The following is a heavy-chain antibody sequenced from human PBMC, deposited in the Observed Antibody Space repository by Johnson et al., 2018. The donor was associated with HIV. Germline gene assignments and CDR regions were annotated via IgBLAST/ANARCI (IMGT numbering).Heavy chain of an antibody. V-gene: IGHV3-30*04. D-gene: IGHD6-19*01. Sequence: QVQLVESGGGVVQPGRSLRLSCVASGFTFSSYAMHWVRQAPGKGLEWVAFIRYDGSNKYYADSVKGRFTISRDNSKNTLYLQMNSLRAEDTAVYYCAREGIAVAKVLAFDIWGQGTMVTVSS. CDR1: GFTFSSYA. CDR3: AREGIAVAKVLAFDI. CDR2: IRYDGSNK. J-gene: IGHJ3*02.